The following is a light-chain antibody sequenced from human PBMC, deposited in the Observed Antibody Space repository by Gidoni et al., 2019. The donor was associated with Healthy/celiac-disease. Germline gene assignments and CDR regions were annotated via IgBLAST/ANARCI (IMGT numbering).Light chain of an antibody. V-gene: IGKV3-20*01. Sequence: IRLTPSPGPLSLSPGESATPPCRASQSVSSSYLAWYQQKPGQAPRLLIYGASSRATGIPDRFSGSGSGTDFTLTISRLEPEDFAVYYCQQYGSSPFTFGPGTKVDIK. J-gene: IGKJ3*01. CDR3: QQYGSSPFT. CDR2: GAS. CDR1: QSVSSSY.